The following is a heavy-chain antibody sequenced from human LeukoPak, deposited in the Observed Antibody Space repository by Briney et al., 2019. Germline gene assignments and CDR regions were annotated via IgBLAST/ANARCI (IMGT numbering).Heavy chain of an antibody. J-gene: IGHJ4*02. CDR3: ARGAYGDPTSFDY. Sequence: PSETLSLTCTVSGGSVSSGSYYWSWIRQPPGTGLEWIGYIYYSGSTNYNPSLKSRVTISVDTSKNQFSLKLSSVTAADTAVYYCARGAYGDPTSFDYWGQGTLVTVSS. D-gene: IGHD4-17*01. V-gene: IGHV4-61*01. CDR1: GGSVSSGSYY. CDR2: IYYSGST.